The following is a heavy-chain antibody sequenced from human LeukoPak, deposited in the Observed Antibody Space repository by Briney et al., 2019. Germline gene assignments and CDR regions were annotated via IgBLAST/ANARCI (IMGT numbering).Heavy chain of an antibody. J-gene: IGHJ6*03. CDR1: GGSISSSSYY. V-gene: IGHV4-39*07. CDR2: IYYSGST. Sequence: SETLSLTCTVSGGSISSSSYYWGWIRQPPGKGLEWIGSIYYSGSTYYNPSLKSRVTISVDTSKNQFSLKLSSVTAADTAVYYCARTIAAAGAFHYYYYMDVWGKGTTVTISS. CDR3: ARTIAAAGAFHYYYYMDV. D-gene: IGHD6-13*01.